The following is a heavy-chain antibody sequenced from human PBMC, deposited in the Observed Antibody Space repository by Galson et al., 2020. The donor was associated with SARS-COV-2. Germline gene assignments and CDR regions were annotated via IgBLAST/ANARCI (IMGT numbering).Heavy chain of an antibody. Sequence: GESLKISCAASEFTFKTYAMTWVRRAPGKGLEWVSGISGSGATTHQADSVQGRFTISRDNSKNTLYLQMNNLRVDDTAVYYCASAGVCTTTSCSYDAFDIWGQGTMVTVSS. J-gene: IGHJ3*02. V-gene: IGHV3-23*01. CDR1: EFTFKTYA. D-gene: IGHD2-2*01. CDR2: ISGSGATT. CDR3: ASAGVCTTTSCSYDAFDI.